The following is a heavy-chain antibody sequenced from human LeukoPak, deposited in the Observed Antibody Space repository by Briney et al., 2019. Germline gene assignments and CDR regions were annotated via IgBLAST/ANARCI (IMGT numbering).Heavy chain of an antibody. D-gene: IGHD2-21*02. CDR3: ARDRDSYYFDY. Sequence: PSETLSLTCTVSGGSISSSSYYWGWIRPPPGKGLEWIGSIYYSGSTYYNPSLKSRVTISVDTSKNQFSLQLNSVTPEDTAVYYCARDRDSYYFDYWGQGTLSPSPQ. CDR1: GGSISSSSYY. CDR2: IYYSGST. V-gene: IGHV4-39*02. J-gene: IGHJ4*02.